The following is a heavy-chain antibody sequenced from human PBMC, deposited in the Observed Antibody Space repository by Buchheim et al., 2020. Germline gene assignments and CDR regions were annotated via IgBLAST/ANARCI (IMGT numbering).Heavy chain of an antibody. V-gene: IGHV3-30*04. Sequence: QVPLVESGGGVVQPGRSLRLSCAASGFTFSSYAMHWVRQAPGKGLEWVAVISYDGSNKYYADSVKGRFTISRDNSKNTLYLQMNSLRAEDTAVYYCARDLLYSLNYWGQGTL. CDR2: ISYDGSNK. D-gene: IGHD5-18*01. CDR3: ARDLLYSLNY. CDR1: GFTFSSYA. J-gene: IGHJ4*02.